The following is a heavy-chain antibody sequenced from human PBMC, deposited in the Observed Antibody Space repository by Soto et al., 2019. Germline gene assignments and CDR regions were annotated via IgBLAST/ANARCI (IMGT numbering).Heavy chain of an antibody. CDR2: ISSSRSYI. Sequence: GGSRRLAWAASGFTFSSYSMNWVRQAPGKGLEGVSSISSSRSYIYSADSVKARFTISTVNTKTSLYLQMTILGAPDMAVYYCPRSXLFPVTAASYYFYGMDVWGQGPTVTVSS. J-gene: IGHJ6*02. CDR1: GFTFSSYS. V-gene: IGHV3-21*01. CDR3: PRSXLFPVTAASYYFYGMDV. D-gene: IGHD2-21*02.